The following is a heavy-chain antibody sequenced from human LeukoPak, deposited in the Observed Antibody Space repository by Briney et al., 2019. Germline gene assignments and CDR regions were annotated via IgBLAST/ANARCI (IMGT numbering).Heavy chain of an antibody. J-gene: IGHJ5*02. D-gene: IGHD3-10*02. CDR1: GYIFSDFY. V-gene: IGHV1-2*02. CDR3: TRAHWVGNYVFSRFDP. CDR2: TSPKNLGK. Sequence: ASVRVSCMPSGYIFSDFYIHWVRQAPGQGLEWMGWTSPKNLGKNSARKFQHRVTMTLDTSISTAYLELSSLRSDDTALYYCTRAHWVGNYVFSRFDPWGQGTLVTVSS.